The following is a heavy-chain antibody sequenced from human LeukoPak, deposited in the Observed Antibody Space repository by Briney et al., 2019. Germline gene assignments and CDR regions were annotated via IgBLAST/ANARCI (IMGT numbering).Heavy chain of an antibody. CDR3: AKDHCSITSCYVAYYYFDY. J-gene: IGHJ4*02. CDR1: GFTFSSYA. Sequence: GGSLRLSCAASGFTFSSYAMSWVRQAPGKGLEWVSAISGSGGSTYYADSMKGRFTISRDNSKNTLYLQMNSLRAEDTAVYYCAKDHCSITSCYVAYYYFDYWGQGTLVTVSS. V-gene: IGHV3-23*01. D-gene: IGHD2-2*01. CDR2: ISGSGGST.